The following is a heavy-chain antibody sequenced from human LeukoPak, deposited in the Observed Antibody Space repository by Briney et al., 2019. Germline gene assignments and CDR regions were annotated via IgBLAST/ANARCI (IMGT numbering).Heavy chain of an antibody. D-gene: IGHD6-6*01. CDR3: ARPYSSPSYYYGMDV. Sequence: ASVKVSCKASGGTFSSYAISWVRQAPGQGLEWMGGIIPIFSTPNYAQKFQGRVTITADESTSTAYMELSSLRSEDTAVYYCARPYSSPSYYYGMDVWGQGTTVTVSS. J-gene: IGHJ6*02. V-gene: IGHV1-69*13. CDR1: GGTFSSYA. CDR2: IIPIFSTP.